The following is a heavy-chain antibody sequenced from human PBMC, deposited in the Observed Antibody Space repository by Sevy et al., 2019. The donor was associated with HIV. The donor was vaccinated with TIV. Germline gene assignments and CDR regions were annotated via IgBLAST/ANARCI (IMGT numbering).Heavy chain of an antibody. D-gene: IGHD6-13*01. V-gene: IGHV4-4*02. CDR1: GGSISSSNW. CDR2: IYHSGST. J-gene: IGHJ4*02. CDR3: ARVMGQQRAFDY. Sequence: SETLSLTCAVSGGSISSSNWWSWVHQPPGKGLEWIGEIYHSGSTNYNPSLKSRVTISVDKSKNQFSLKLSSVTAADTAVYYCARVMGQQRAFDYWGQGTLVTVSS.